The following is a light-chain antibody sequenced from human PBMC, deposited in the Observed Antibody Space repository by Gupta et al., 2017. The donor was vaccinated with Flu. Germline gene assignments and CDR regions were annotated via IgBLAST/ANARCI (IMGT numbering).Light chain of an antibody. V-gene: IGLV1-47*01. CDR3: AAWDDSLSGPV. CDR1: SSNIGSNY. J-gene: IGLJ3*02. CDR2: RNN. Sequence: QSVVTQPPSASETPGQRVTIFCSGSSSNIGSNYVYWYQQFPGTAPKLLISRNNQRPSGVTDRFSGSKSGTSASLAISGLRSEDEADYYCAAWDDSLSGPVFGGGTKLTVL.